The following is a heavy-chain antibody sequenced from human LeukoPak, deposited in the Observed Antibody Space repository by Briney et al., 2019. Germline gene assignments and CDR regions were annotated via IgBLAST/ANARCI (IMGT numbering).Heavy chain of an antibody. D-gene: IGHD6-19*01. Sequence: SETLSLTCTVSGGSISSFYYTWIRQPPGKGLEWIGYIDSSGITNYNSSLNSRVTISLDTSQYQFSLKLNSVTAADTAVYYCATVASGWYPDYWGQGALVTVAS. CDR2: IDSSGIT. J-gene: IGHJ4*02. V-gene: IGHV4-59*01. CDR1: GGSISSFY. CDR3: ATVASGWYPDY.